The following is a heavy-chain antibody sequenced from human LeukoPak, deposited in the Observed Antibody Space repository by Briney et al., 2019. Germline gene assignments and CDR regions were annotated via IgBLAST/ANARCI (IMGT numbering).Heavy chain of an antibody. CDR3: ARDLGGPRDY. V-gene: IGHV3-48*01. J-gene: IGHJ4*02. CDR1: GFTFSIYS. Sequence: PGGSLRLSCAASGFTFSIYSMNWVRQAPGKGLEWVSFISYNGDTILYADSVKGRFTISRENAKNSLYLQMNSLRAGDTAVYYCARDLGGPRDYWGQGTLVTVSS. CDR2: ISYNGDTI.